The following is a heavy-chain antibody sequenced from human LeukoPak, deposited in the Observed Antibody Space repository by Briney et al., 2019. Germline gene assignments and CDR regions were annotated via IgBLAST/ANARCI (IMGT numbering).Heavy chain of an antibody. V-gene: IGHV2-5*01. CDR2: IYWNDDK. CDR3: AHSRAYDSSGYYSNPLSPFDY. CDR1: GFSLSTSGVG. D-gene: IGHD3-22*01. Sequence: SGPTLVNPTQTLTLTCTFSGFSLSTSGVGVGWIRQPPGKALEWLALIYWNDDKRYSPSLKSRLTITKDTSKNQVVLTMTNMDPVDTATYYCAHSRAYDSSGYYSNPLSPFDYWGQGTLVTVSS. J-gene: IGHJ4*02.